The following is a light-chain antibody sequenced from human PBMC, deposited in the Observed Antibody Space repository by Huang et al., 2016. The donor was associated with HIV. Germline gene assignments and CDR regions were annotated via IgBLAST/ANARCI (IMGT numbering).Light chain of an antibody. CDR2: STS. V-gene: IGKV1-39*01. CDR1: QSIDNS. Sequence: DIRMTQAPSSLSASAGDRVTITCRASQSIDNSLNWYQQKPGKAPKLLVYSTSTLQNVVPSRFIGRGSGTVFTLTIDSLQPEDFATYSCQQYFTTPRVTFGPGTKVEI. CDR3: QQYFTTPRVT. J-gene: IGKJ3*01.